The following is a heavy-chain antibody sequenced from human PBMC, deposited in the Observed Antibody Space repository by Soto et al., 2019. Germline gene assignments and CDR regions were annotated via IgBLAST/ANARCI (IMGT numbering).Heavy chain of an antibody. J-gene: IGHJ6*02. CDR3: ARDREAGYNFYYGMDV. CDR1: GADINTYS. D-gene: IGHD6-19*01. Sequence: TLSLTCSVSGADINTYSWTWIRQPAGKGLEWIGRIYTSASINYNPSLRGRVTLSVDTSTNQVSLKLASVTAADTAVYYCARDREAGYNFYYGMDVWGQGTTVTVSS. V-gene: IGHV4-4*07. CDR2: IYTSASI.